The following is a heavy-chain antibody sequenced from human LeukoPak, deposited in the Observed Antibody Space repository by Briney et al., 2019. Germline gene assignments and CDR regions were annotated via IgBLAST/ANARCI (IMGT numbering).Heavy chain of an antibody. CDR1: GDSISSSSYY. Sequence: PSETLSLTCTVSGDSISSSSYYWGWIRQPPGKGLEWIGSIYYGGSTYYNPSLKSRVTISIDTSKNQFSPRLSSVTAAETAVYYCAKGRSIDYFDNWGQGTLVTVSS. V-gene: IGHV4-39*01. CDR2: IYYGGST. D-gene: IGHD2-21*01. J-gene: IGHJ4*02. CDR3: AKGRSIDYFDN.